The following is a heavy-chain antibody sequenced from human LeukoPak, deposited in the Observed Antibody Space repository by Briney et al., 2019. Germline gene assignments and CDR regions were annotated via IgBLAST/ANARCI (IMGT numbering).Heavy chain of an antibody. CDR1: GGSFSGYY. CDR3: ARGTVDTVIDPFDY. CDR2: INHSGST. D-gene: IGHD5-18*01. V-gene: IGHV4-34*01. Sequence: SETLSLTCAVYGGSFSGYYWSWIRQPPGKGLEWIGEINHSGSTNYNPSLKSRVTISVDTSKNQFSLKLSSVTAADTAVYYCARGTVDTVIDPFDYWGQGTLVTVSS. J-gene: IGHJ4*02.